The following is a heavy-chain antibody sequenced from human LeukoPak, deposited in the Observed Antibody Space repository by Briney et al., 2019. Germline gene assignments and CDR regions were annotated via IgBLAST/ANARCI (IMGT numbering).Heavy chain of an antibody. CDR3: ARRQREWLNRPLDY. D-gene: IGHD6-19*01. V-gene: IGHV5-51*01. J-gene: IGHJ4*02. CDR1: GYSFSTYW. Sequence: GESLKISCKGSGYSFSTYWIAWVRQMPGKGLDWMGIIYPGDSDTRYSPSFQGQVTISADKSISTAYLQWSSLKASDSATYYCARRQREWLNRPLDYWGQGTLVTVSS. CDR2: IYPGDSDT.